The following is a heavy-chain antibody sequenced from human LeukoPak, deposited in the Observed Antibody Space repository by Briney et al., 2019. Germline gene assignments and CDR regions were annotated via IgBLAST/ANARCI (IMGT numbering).Heavy chain of an antibody. J-gene: IGHJ4*02. CDR2: IWYDGSNK. CDR1: GFTFSSYG. Sequence: GRSLRLSCAASGFTFSSYGMPWVRQAPGKGLEWVAVIWYDGSNKYYADSVKGRFTISRDNSKNTLYLQMNSLRAEDTAVYYCAREESGVFDYWGQGTLVTVSS. CDR3: AREESGVFDY. D-gene: IGHD6-25*01. V-gene: IGHV3-33*01.